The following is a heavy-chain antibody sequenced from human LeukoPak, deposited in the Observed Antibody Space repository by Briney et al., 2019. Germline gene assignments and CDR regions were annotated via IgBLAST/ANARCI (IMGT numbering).Heavy chain of an antibody. CDR1: GFNFRTFA. Sequence: GGSLRLSCVASGFNFRTFAMYWVRQAPGKGLEWVSGSSSDGNKNFSVDSAKGRFTVSHDYSNKLLYLKMNNMTTDEPAVYFGAKDYLGSSRSMDSWGRGTLVTVSS. D-gene: IGHD2-2*01. V-gene: IGHV3-30*18. CDR3: AKDYLGSSRSMDS. CDR2: SSSDGNKN. J-gene: IGHJ4*02.